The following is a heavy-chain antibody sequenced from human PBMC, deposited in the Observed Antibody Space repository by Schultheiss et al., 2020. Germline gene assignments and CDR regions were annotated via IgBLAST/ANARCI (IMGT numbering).Heavy chain of an antibody. CDR3: ARVGSYDSSGNPLPAYYYYMDV. V-gene: IGHV3-21*01. Sequence: GGSLRLSCAASGFTFSSYAMSWVRQAPGKGLEWVSSISSSSSYIYYADSVKGRFTISRDNSKNTLYLQMNSLRAEDTAVYYCARVGSYDSSGNPLPAYYYYMDVWGKGTTVTVSS. CDR1: GFTFSSYA. J-gene: IGHJ6*03. D-gene: IGHD3-22*01. CDR2: ISSSSSYI.